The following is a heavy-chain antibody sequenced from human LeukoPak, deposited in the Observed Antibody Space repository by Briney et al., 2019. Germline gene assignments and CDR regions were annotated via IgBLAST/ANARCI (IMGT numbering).Heavy chain of an antibody. CDR1: GGSISSNSYY. D-gene: IGHD3-3*01. J-gene: IGHJ3*02. Sequence: PSETLSLTCTVSGGSISSNSYYWGWIRQPPGKGLEWIGSIYYSGSTYYNPSLKSRVTISVDTSKNQFSLKLSSVTAADTAVYYCARVFRPSLTVFIIRGAFDIWGQGTMVTVSS. V-gene: IGHV4-39*01. CDR3: ARVFRPSLTVFIIRGAFDI. CDR2: IYYSGST.